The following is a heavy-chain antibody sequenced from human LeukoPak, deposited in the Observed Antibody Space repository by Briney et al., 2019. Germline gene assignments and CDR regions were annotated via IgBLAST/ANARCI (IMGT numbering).Heavy chain of an antibody. J-gene: IGHJ4*02. CDR3: ARGEYYGSGSYYPGDY. CDR2: IHNSGST. Sequence: SETLSLTCTVSGGSISRYYWSWIRQHPGKGLEWIGYIHNSGSTYYNPSLKSPVSISVDTSKSHFSLRLSSVTAADTAVYYCARGEYYGSGSYYPGDYWGQGTLVTVSS. V-gene: IGHV4-59*06. D-gene: IGHD3-10*01. CDR1: GGSISRYY.